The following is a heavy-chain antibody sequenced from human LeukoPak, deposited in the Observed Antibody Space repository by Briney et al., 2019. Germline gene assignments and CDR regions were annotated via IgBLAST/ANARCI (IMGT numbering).Heavy chain of an antibody. Sequence: SETLSLTCTVSGGSISSSSYYWGWIRQPPGKGLEWIGSIYYSGSTYYNPSLKSRVTISVDTSKNQFSLKLSSVTAADTAVYYCARLRGGPRGYFDYWGQGTLVTVSS. CDR2: IYYSGST. CDR1: GGSISSSSYY. CDR3: ARLRGGPRGYFDY. J-gene: IGHJ4*02. D-gene: IGHD2-15*01. V-gene: IGHV4-39*01.